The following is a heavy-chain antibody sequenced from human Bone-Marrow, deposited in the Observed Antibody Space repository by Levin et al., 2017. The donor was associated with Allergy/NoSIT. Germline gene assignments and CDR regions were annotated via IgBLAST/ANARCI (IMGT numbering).Heavy chain of an antibody. D-gene: IGHD2-21*01. J-gene: IGHJ3*02. V-gene: IGHV1-24*01. Sequence: GESLKISCKVSGNTLTELSIHWVRQAPGKGLEWMGTSHAEDGDTIYAQKFQGSVTMTEDTSTDTAYMELSSLRSEDTAVYYCATGGAVDIAAFDIWGQGTMVTVSS. CDR2: SHAEDGDT. CDR3: ATGGAVDIAAFDI. CDR1: GNTLTELS.